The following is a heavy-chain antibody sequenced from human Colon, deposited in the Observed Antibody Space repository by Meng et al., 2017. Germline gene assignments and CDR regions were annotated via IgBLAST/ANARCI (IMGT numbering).Heavy chain of an antibody. CDR2: ARIDYANT. Sequence: QVHAQERGPGLGRPWGPLSLTCAVSGASVRSPDHQWGWGRQPPGKGLEWIGYARIDYANTNYNPSLKSRVNVSLDTSKNQFSLNVRSVTAADTAVYYCARDYWGSLDFWGQGILVTVSS. V-gene: IGHV4-61*08. CDR1: GASVRSPDHQ. J-gene: IGHJ4*02. CDR3: ARDYWGSLDF. D-gene: IGHD3-16*01.